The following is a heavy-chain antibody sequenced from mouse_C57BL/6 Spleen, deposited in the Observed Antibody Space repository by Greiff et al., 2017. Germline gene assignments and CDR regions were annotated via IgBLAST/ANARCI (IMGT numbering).Heavy chain of an antibody. D-gene: IGHD2-2*01. J-gene: IGHJ3*01. CDR3: ARALYGYDGGFAY. CDR2: ISSGSSTI. Sequence: EVKLVESGGGLVKPGGSLKLSCAASGFTFSDYGMHWVRQAPEKGLEWVAYISSGSSTIYYADTVKGRFTISRDNAKNTLFLQMTSLRSEDTAMYYCARALYGYDGGFAYWGQGTLVTVSA. CDR1: GFTFSDYG. V-gene: IGHV5-17*01.